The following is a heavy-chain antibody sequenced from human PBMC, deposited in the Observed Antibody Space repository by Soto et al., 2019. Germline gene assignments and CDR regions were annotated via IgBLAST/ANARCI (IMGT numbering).Heavy chain of an antibody. D-gene: IGHD6-13*01. V-gene: IGHV1-2*04. CDR1: GDTITGNY. Sequence: AASAEACSEASGDTITGNYLQWPQQAHKQGLEMMGWINPNSGGTNYAQKFQGWVTMTRDTSISTAYMELSRLRSDDTAVYYCARGRSSTNFDYWGQGTLVTVSS. CDR3: ARGRSSTNFDY. J-gene: IGHJ4*02. CDR2: INPNSGGT.